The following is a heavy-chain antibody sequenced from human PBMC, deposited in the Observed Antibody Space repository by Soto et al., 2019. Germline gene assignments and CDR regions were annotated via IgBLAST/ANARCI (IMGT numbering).Heavy chain of an antibody. J-gene: IGHJ6*02. V-gene: IGHV3-23*01. D-gene: IGHD2-2*01. CDR2: ISAGGRST. Sequence: PGGSLRRSCAASGGTFNNFAMNWVRQAPGKGLEWVSSISAGGRSTYLADSVKGRFTISRDKSNNTLYLQMNSLRVEDKAVYYCARADVGYCSSTSCTNYYYYYGMDVWGQGTTVTVSS. CDR3: ARADVGYCSSTSCTNYYYYYGMDV. CDR1: GGTFNNFA.